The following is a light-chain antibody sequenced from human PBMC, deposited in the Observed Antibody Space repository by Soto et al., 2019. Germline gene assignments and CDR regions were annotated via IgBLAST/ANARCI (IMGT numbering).Light chain of an antibody. CDR2: GAS. Sequence: EIGLAQAPDTLSLSPGDRASLSCRASQSVTSNSLAWYQRKPGQAPRLLVYGASSRATGIPDRFSGSGSETDFTITSTRLETEDFAVYFCQQYGSSCRTVGGGRKVEIK. V-gene: IGKV3-20*01. CDR1: QSVTSNS. J-gene: IGKJ4*01. CDR3: QQYGSSCRT.